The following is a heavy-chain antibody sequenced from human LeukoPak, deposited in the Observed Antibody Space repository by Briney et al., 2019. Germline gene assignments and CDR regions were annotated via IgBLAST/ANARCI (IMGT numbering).Heavy chain of an antibody. V-gene: IGHV3-9*01. J-gene: IGHJ6*02. CDR2: ISWNSGSI. CDR3: VKFGSSWTQDYYYYYGMDV. D-gene: IGHD6-13*01. Sequence: GGSLRLSCAASGFTFDDYAMHWVRQAPGKGLEWVSGISWNSGSIGYADSVKGRFTISRDNAKNSLYLQMNSLRAEDTALYYCVKFGSSWTQDYYYYYGMDVWGQGTTVTVSS. CDR1: GFTFDDYA.